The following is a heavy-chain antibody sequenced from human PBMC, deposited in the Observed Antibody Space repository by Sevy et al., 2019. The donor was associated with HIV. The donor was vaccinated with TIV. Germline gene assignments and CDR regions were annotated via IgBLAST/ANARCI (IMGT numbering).Heavy chain of an antibody. CDR2: ISDDSRYI. J-gene: IGHJ4*02. V-gene: IGHV3-21*01. D-gene: IGHD3-3*01. Sequence: GGSLRLSCAASGFTFRSYSMNWVRQAPGKGLEWLSSISDDSRYIYYSDSVKGRFTISRANAKSSLYLQMNSLRVEETAIDYCARDFTIFGVVSGIDYWGQGNLVTVSS. CDR3: ARDFTIFGVVSGIDY. CDR1: GFTFRSYS.